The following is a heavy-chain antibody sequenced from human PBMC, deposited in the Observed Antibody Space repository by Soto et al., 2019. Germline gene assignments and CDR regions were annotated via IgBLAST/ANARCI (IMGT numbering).Heavy chain of an antibody. CDR1: GDSITTYY. CDR3: ARGSSSGYSDFDY. D-gene: IGHD3-22*01. CDR2: IYFLGRT. Sequence: SETLSLTCSVSGDSITTYYWSWIRQSPGQGLEWIGYIYFLGRTNYNPSLNRRVSMSVDTSKNQFSLNLLSVTAADTAVYYCARGSSSGYSDFDYWGQGTLVTVSS. V-gene: IGHV4-59*08. J-gene: IGHJ4*02.